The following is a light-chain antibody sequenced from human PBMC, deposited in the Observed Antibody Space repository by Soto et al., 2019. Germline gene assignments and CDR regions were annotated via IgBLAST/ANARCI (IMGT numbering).Light chain of an antibody. Sequence: EIVMTQSPATLSVSPGERATLSCRASQSVSSNLAWYQQKPGQAPRLLIYGASTRATGIPARFSGSGSGTEFTLTIGSLQSEDFAIYFCQQYNNWPPERTFGQGNKVEIK. CDR3: QQYNNWPPERT. CDR2: GAS. V-gene: IGKV3-15*01. J-gene: IGKJ1*01. CDR1: QSVSSN.